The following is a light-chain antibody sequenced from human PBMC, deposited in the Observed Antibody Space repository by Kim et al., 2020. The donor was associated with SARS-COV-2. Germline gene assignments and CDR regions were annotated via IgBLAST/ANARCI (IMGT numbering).Light chain of an antibody. Sequence: GQSVTISCTGTSSDVGDYNYVSWYQHHPGKGPKLMIYAVTKRPSGVSNRFSGSKSGNTASLTISGLQAEDEGDYYCSSYTSSRTWVFGGGTKLTVL. CDR2: AVT. CDR1: SSDVGDYNY. J-gene: IGLJ3*02. V-gene: IGLV2-14*03. CDR3: SSYTSSRTWV.